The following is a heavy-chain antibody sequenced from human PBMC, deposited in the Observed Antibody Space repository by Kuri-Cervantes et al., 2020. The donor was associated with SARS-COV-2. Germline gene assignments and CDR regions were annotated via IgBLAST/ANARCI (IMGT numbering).Heavy chain of an antibody. V-gene: IGHV1-46*01. J-gene: IGHJ6*02. D-gene: IGHD1-26*01. CDR3: ARRRIVGALIPNMEELPWGYYYYGMDV. CDR1: GYTFPNYY. Sequence: SVQVSCLASGYTFPNYYMHWVRQAPGQGLEWMGIINPSGGSTSYAKKLQGRVTMTRDTSTSTVYMELSSLRSEDTAVYYCARRRIVGALIPNMEELPWGYYYYGMDVWGLGTTVTVSS. CDR2: INPSGGST.